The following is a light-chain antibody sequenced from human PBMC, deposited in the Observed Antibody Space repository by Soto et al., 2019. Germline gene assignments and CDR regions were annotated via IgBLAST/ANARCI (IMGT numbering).Light chain of an antibody. J-gene: IGLJ1*01. CDR2: DVS. CDR3: CSYAGSYTWV. CDR1: SSDVGGYNY. Sequence: QSALTQPRSVSGSPGQSVTISCTGTSSDVGGYNYVSWYQQHPGKAPKLMIYDVSKRPSGVPDRFSGYKSGNTASLTISGLQAEDEADYYCCSYAGSYTWVFGPGTKVTVL. V-gene: IGLV2-11*01.